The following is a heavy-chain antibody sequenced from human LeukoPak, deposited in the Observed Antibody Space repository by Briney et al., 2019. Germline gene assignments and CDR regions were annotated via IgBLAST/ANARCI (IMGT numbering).Heavy chain of an antibody. CDR3: ARDLGVAAPYYYYYGMDV. V-gene: IGHV4-59*02. Sequence: SETLSLTCTVSGGSVNSYSWSWIRQPPGKGLEWIGYIYYSGSTNYNPSLKSRVTISVDTSKNQFSLKLSSVTAADTAVYYCARDLGVAAPYYYYYGMDVWGQGTTVTVSS. CDR2: IYYSGST. J-gene: IGHJ6*02. CDR1: GGSVNSYS. D-gene: IGHD6-6*01.